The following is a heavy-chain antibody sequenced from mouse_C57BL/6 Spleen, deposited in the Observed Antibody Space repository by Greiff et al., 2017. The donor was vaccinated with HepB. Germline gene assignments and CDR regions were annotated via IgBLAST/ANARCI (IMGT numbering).Heavy chain of an antibody. CDR2: IDPEDGET. D-gene: IGHD1-1*01. CDR1: GFNIKDYY. CDR3: ASGGRVVVDYAMDY. Sequence: EVMLVESGAELVKPGASVKLSCTASGFNIKDYYMHWVKQRTEQGLEWIGRIDPEDGETKYAPKFQGKATITADTSSNTAYLQLSSLTSEDTAVDYCASGGRVVVDYAMDYWGQGTSVTVSS. V-gene: IGHV14-2*01. J-gene: IGHJ4*01.